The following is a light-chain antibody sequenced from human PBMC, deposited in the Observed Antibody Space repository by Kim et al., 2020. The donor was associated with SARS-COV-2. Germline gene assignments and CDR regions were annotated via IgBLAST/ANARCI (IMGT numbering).Light chain of an antibody. CDR2: DVS. CDR3: SSYTSSSTVV. CDR1: SSDVGGYNY. J-gene: IGLJ2*01. Sequence: QSALTQPASVSGSPGQSITISCTGTSSDVGGYNYVSWYQQHAGKAPKLMIYDVSNRPSGVSNRFSGSKSGNTASLTISGLQAEDEADYYCSSYTSSSTVVIGGGTQLTVL. V-gene: IGLV2-14*03.